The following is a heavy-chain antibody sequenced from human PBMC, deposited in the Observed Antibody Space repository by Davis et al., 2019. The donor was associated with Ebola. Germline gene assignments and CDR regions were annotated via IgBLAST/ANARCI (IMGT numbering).Heavy chain of an antibody. CDR1: GGSFSGYY. D-gene: IGHD2-8*01. Sequence: SETLSLTCAVYGGSFSGYYWSWIRQPPGKGLEWIGEINHSGSTNYNPSLKSRVPISVDTSKNQFSLKLSSVTAADTAVYYCARGYANWFDPWGQGTLVTVSS. CDR3: ARGYANWFDP. J-gene: IGHJ5*02. CDR2: INHSGST. V-gene: IGHV4-34*01.